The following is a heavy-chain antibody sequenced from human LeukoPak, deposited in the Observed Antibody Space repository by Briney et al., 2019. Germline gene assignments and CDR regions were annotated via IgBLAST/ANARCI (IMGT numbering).Heavy chain of an antibody. CDR1: GGSISSYY. CDR3: ARVSPYSSRTIWFDP. D-gene: IGHD6-13*01. Sequence: SETLSLTCTVPGGSISSYYWSWIRQPPGKGLEWIGYIYYSGSTNYNPSLKSRVTISVDTSKNQFSLKLSSVTAADTAVYYCARVSPYSSRTIWFDPWGQGTLVTVSS. V-gene: IGHV4-59*01. CDR2: IYYSGST. J-gene: IGHJ5*02.